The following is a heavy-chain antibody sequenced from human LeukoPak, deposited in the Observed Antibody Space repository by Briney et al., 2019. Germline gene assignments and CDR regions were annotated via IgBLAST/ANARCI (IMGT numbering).Heavy chain of an antibody. CDR3: ARDPYGDYVLFDY. V-gene: IGHV1-8*03. J-gene: IGHJ4*02. Sequence: GASVKVSCKASGYTFTSYDINWVRQATGQGLEWMGWMNPSSGNTGYAQKFQGRVTITRNTSISTAYMELSSLRSEDTAVYYCARDPYGDYVLFDYWGQGTLVTVSS. CDR1: GYTFTSYD. CDR2: MNPSSGNT. D-gene: IGHD4-17*01.